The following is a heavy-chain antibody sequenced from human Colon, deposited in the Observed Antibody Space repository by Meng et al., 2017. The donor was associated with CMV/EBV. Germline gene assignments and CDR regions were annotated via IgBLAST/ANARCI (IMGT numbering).Heavy chain of an antibody. J-gene: IGHJ6*02. V-gene: IGHV3-23*01. CDR2: ISGDAEST. D-gene: IGHD3-10*01. CDR3: TRPMARGIINYYYYGLDV. Sequence: GGSLRLSCAAPGFAFSSFAMIWVRQAPGKGLEWVSAISGDAESTYYADSVRGRFTISRDKSENTLYLQMNSLRAEDTSVYYCTRPMARGIINYYYYGLDVWGQGTTVTVSS. CDR1: GFAFSSFA.